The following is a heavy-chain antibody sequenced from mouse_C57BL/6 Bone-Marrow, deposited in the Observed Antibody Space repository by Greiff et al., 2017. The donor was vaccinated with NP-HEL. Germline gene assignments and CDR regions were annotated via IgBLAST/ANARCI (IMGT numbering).Heavy chain of an antibody. V-gene: IGHV1-55*01. J-gene: IGHJ2*01. CDR3: ARTRRITTVAPYFDY. CDR1: GYTFTSYW. D-gene: IGHD1-1*01. Sequence: QVQLQQPGAELVKPGASVKMSCKASGYTFTSYWITWVKQRPGQGLEWIGDIYPGSGSTNYNEKFKSKATLTVDTSSSTAYMQLSSLTSEDSAVYYCARTRRITTVAPYFDYWGQGTTLTVSS. CDR2: IYPGSGST.